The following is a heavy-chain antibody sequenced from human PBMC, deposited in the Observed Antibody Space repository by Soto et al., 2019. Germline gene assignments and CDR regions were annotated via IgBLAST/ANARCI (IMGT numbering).Heavy chain of an antibody. J-gene: IGHJ3*02. CDR3: AANSGWYHAVYI. CDR2: ISGSGGST. Sequence: EVQLLESGGGLVQPGGSLRLSCADSGFTFSSYAMSWVRQAPGKGLEWVSAISGSGGSTYYADSVKGRLTISRDNSKNTLYLQMNSLRAAETAVYYFAANSGWYHAVYILGQVTMVTVSS. D-gene: IGHD6-19*01. CDR1: GFTFSSYA. V-gene: IGHV3-23*01.